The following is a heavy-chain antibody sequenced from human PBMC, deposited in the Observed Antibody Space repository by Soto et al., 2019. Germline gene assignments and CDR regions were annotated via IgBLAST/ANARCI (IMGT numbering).Heavy chain of an antibody. Sequence: QVQLVQSGAEVKKPGSSVKVSCKASGGTFSSYTINWVRQAPGQGLEWMGGVIPVFGTAKYAQKFQGRVTITADESTSTAYMELSSLRSEDTAVYYCARDPLGADYGDYVGYWGQGTLVTVSS. CDR1: GGTFSSYT. D-gene: IGHD4-17*01. CDR2: VIPVFGTA. CDR3: ARDPLGADYGDYVGY. V-gene: IGHV1-69*12. J-gene: IGHJ4*02.